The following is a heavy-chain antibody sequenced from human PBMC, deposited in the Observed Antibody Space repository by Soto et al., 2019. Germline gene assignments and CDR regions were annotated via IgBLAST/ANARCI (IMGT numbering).Heavy chain of an antibody. CDR1: GGSISSGGYY. Sequence: PSETLSLTCTVSGGSISSGGYYWSWIRQHPGKGLEWIGYIYYSGSTYYNPSLKSRVTISVDTSKNQFSLKLSSVTAADTAVYYCARGRVVVVVAAARSWFDPSGQGTLDIVSS. J-gene: IGHJ5*02. V-gene: IGHV4-31*03. CDR3: ARGRVVVVVAAARSWFDP. CDR2: IYYSGST. D-gene: IGHD2-15*01.